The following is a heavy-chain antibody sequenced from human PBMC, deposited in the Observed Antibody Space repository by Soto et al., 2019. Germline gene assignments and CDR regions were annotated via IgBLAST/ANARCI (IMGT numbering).Heavy chain of an antibody. D-gene: IGHD6-13*01. CDR3: ARSSSSWYTAPDYFDY. V-gene: IGHV1-46*03. J-gene: IGHJ4*02. Sequence: ASVEVSCKASGYTFTSYYMHWVRQAPGQGLEWMGIINPSGGSTSYAQKFQGRVTMTRDTSTSTVYMELSSLRSEDTAVYYCARSSSSWYTAPDYFDYWGQGTLVTVSS. CDR2: INPSGGST. CDR1: GYTFTSYY.